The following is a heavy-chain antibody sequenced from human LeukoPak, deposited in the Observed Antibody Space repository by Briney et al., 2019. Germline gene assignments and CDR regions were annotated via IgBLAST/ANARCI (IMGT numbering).Heavy chain of an antibody. CDR3: AKDLMLLVAVYLDS. V-gene: IGHV3-23*01. CDR2: ISGSGGST. D-gene: IGHD2-8*02. Sequence: GGSLRLSCAASGFTFSSYAMSWVRQAPGKGLEWVSAISGSGGSTYYADSVKGRFTISRDNSKNTLYLQMNNLRAEDTAVYYCAKDLMLLVAVYLDSWAQETLVTASS. J-gene: IGHJ4*02. CDR1: GFTFSSYA.